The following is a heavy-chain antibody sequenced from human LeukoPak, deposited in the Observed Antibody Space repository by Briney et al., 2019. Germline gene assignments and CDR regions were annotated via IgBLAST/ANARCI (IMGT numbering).Heavy chain of an antibody. J-gene: IGHJ1*01. CDR3: AKSGSGWQSGIFQH. Sequence: GGSLRLSCAASGFTFSSYSMNWVRQAPGKGLEWVSSISSSSSYIYYADSVKGRFTISRDNAKNSLYLQMNSLRAEDTAVYYCAKSGSGWQSGIFQHWGQGTLVTVSS. V-gene: IGHV3-21*01. CDR1: GFTFSSYS. D-gene: IGHD6-19*01. CDR2: ISSSSSYI.